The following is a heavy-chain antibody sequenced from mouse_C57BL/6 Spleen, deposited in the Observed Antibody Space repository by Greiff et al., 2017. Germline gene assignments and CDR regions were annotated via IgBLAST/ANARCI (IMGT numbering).Heavy chain of an antibody. Sequence: QVQLQQPGAELVKPGASVKLSCKASGYTFTSYWMHWVKQRPGRGLEWIGRIDPNSGGTKYNEKFKSKATLTVDKPSSTAYMQLSSLTSEDSAVXYCAREGTWYDYDRVPMDYWGQGTSVTVSS. CDR1: GYTFTSYW. CDR2: IDPNSGGT. D-gene: IGHD2-4*01. V-gene: IGHV1-72*01. J-gene: IGHJ4*01. CDR3: AREGTWYDYDRVPMDY.